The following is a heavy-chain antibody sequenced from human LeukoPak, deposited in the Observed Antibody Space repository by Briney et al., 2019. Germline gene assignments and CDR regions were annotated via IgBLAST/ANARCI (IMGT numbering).Heavy chain of an antibody. CDR2: VYYSGST. V-gene: IGHV4-38-2*01. J-gene: IGHJ4*02. CDR3: ARQPMTTVTSDYFDY. D-gene: IGHD4-17*01. CDR1: GFTFSSYA. Sequence: GSLRLSCAASGFTFSSYAMSWVRQPPGKGLEWIGSVYYSGSTYYNPSLKSRVTISVDTSKNQFSLKLSSVTAADTAVYYCARQPMTTVTSDYFDYWGQGTLVTVSS.